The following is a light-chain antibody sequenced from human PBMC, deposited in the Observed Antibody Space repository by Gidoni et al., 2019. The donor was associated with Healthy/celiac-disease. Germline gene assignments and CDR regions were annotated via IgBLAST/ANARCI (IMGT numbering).Light chain of an antibody. CDR1: SSDVGGYNY. Sequence: QSALTQPASVSGSPGPSLTISCTGTSSDVGGYNYVSWYQQHPGKAPKLMIYDVSNRPSGVSNRFSGSKSGNTASLTISGLQAEDEADYYCSSYTSSSTPPYVFGTGTKVTVL. CDR2: DVS. CDR3: SSYTSSSTPPYV. V-gene: IGLV2-14*03. J-gene: IGLJ1*01.